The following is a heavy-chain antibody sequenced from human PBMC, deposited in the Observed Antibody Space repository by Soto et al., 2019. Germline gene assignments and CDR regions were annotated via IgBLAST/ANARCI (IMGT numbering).Heavy chain of an antibody. V-gene: IGHV3-74*01. Sequence: EVQLVEAGGDLVQPGGSLRLSCVASGFTLSGYWMHWVRQVPGKGLVWVSRISGDGRTTNYADSVKGRFTISRDNAKNTLYLQMDSLRAEDTALYYCTRVIDGRSGLFDYLGQGNLVTVSS. CDR3: TRVIDGRSGLFDY. J-gene: IGHJ4*02. D-gene: IGHD1-26*01. CDR1: GFTLSGYW. CDR2: ISGDGRTT.